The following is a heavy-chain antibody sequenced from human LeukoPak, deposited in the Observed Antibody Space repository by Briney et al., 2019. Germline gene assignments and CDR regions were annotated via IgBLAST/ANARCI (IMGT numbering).Heavy chain of an antibody. CDR1: GGSISSHY. D-gene: IGHD4-11*01. CDR2: IYYSGST. J-gene: IGHJ5*02. Sequence: PSETLSLTCTVSGGSISSHYWSWIRQPPGKGLEWIGYIYYSGSTNYNPSLKSRVTISVDTSKNQFSLKLSSVTAADTAVYYCARGSNRLFDPWGQGTLVTVSS. V-gene: IGHV4-59*11. CDR3: ARGSNRLFDP.